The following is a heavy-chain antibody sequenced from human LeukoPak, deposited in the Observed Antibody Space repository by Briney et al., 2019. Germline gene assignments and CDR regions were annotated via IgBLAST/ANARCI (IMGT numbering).Heavy chain of an antibody. V-gene: IGHV4-59*08. CDR1: GGSISSYY. Sequence: SETLSLTCTVPGGSISSYYWSWIRQPPGKGLEWIGHIYYSGSTNYNPSLKSRVTISVDTSKNQFSLKLSSVTAADTAVCYCARSPYYYDSSGYYLWGQGTLVTVSS. CDR3: ARSPYYYDSSGYYL. CDR2: IYYSGST. J-gene: IGHJ4*02. D-gene: IGHD3-22*01.